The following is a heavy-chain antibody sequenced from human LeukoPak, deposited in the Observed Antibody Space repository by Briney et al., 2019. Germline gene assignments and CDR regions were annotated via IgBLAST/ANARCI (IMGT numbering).Heavy chain of an antibody. Sequence: GGSLRLSCEVFGFTFSTSSMSWVRQAPGKGLEWVAVISYDGSNKYYADSVKGRFTISRDNSKDTLYLQMNSLRAEDTAVYYCARGIQLWLSGFDYWGQGTLVTVSS. J-gene: IGHJ4*02. D-gene: IGHD5-18*01. CDR2: ISYDGSNK. V-gene: IGHV3-30*01. CDR3: ARGIQLWLSGFDY. CDR1: GFTFSTSS.